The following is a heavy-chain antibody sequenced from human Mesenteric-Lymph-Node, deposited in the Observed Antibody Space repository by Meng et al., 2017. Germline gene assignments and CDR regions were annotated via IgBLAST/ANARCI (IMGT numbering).Heavy chain of an antibody. J-gene: IGHJ1*01. CDR2: ISWDSDRI. CDR3: AKDISHDYSGNTYFHR. Sequence: RQAPGKGLEWVSGISWDSDRIDYADSVKGRFTMSRDNAKNSLSLQMNALRDDDTAVYYCAKDISHDYSGNTYFHRWGQGTLVTVSS. V-gene: IGHV3-9*01. D-gene: IGHD4-23*01.